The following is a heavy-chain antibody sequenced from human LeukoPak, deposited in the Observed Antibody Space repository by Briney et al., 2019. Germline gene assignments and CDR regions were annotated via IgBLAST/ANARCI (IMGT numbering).Heavy chain of an antibody. Sequence: ASVKVSCKASGYTFTGYYMHWVRQAHGQGLEWMGWINPNSGGTNYAQKFQGRVTMTRDTSISTAYMELSRLRSDDTAVYYCARSLYSGSYYRFGYWGQGTLVTVSS. CDR2: INPNSGGT. CDR1: GYTFTGYY. D-gene: IGHD1-26*01. J-gene: IGHJ4*02. V-gene: IGHV1-2*02. CDR3: ARSLYSGSYYRFGY.